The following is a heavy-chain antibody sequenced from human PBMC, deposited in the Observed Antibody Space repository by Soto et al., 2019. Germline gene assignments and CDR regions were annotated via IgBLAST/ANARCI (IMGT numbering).Heavy chain of an antibody. D-gene: IGHD5-12*01. V-gene: IGHV4-34*01. CDR2: IKDGGIT. Sequence: QVQLQQWGAGLLKPSETLSLTCAVNGGSFTGYYWSWVRQPPGKGLEWIGEIKDGGITNYSPSLRSRVTISAHAPKKQFSLKLPSVTAADTAVYYCTRGQERVVATHWDQGPLVTVSS. J-gene: IGHJ4*02. CDR1: GGSFTGYY. CDR3: TRGQERVVATH.